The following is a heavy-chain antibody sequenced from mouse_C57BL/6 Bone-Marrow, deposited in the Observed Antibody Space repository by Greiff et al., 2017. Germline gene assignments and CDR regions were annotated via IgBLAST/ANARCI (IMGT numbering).Heavy chain of an antibody. J-gene: IGHJ4*01. Sequence: QVQLQQPGAELVRPGASVTLSCKASGYTFTSSWMPWVKQRPGQGLEWIGVIDPSDSCTNYNHKFKGKATLTVDTSTSTAYMQLSSLTSEYSAVYDCAIEGGNYAMYYWGQGTSVTVSS. CDR1: GYTFTSSW. D-gene: IGHD1-1*02. CDR3: AIEGGNYAMYY. CDR2: IDPSDSCT. V-gene: IGHV1-59*01.